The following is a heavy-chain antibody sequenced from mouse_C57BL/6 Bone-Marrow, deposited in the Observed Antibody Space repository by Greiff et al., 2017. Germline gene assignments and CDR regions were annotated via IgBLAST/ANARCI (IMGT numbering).Heavy chain of an antibody. J-gene: IGHJ2*01. Sequence: QVQLKQSGAELAKPGASVKLSCKASGYTFTSYWMPWVKQRPGQGLEWIGYINPSSGYTKYNQKFKDKATLTADKSSSTAYMQLSSLTSEDSAVYYCASLRLLRLYFDYWGQGTTLTVSS. CDR3: ASLRLLRLYFDY. CDR1: GYTFTSYW. V-gene: IGHV1-7*01. CDR2: INPSSGYT. D-gene: IGHD1-1*01.